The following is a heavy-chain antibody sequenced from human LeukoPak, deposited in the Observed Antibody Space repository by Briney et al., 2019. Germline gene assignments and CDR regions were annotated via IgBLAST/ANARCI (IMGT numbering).Heavy chain of an antibody. V-gene: IGHV1-46*01. CDR3: AREADIAVAANYFDY. J-gene: IGHJ4*02. CDR2: INPSGGGT. CDR1: GYTFTNYY. D-gene: IGHD2-15*01. Sequence: ASVKVSCKASGYTFTNYYIHWVRQAPGQGPEWMGIINPSGGGTTYAPKFQGRVTMTKDTPTSTVYMILNSLRSVDTALYYCAREADIAVAANYFDYWGQGTLVTVSS.